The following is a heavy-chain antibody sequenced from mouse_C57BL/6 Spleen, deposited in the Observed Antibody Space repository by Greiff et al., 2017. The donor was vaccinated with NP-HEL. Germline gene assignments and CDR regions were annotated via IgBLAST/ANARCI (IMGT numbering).Heavy chain of an antibody. CDR2: ISDGGSYT. CDR3: ARDLSAYDWFAY. J-gene: IGHJ3*01. Sequence: DVKLVESGGGLVKPGGSLKLSCAASGFTFSSYAMSWVRQTPEKRLEWVATISDGGSYTYYPDNVKGRFTISRDNAKNNLYLQMSHLKSEDTAMYYCARDLSAYDWFAYWGQGTLVTVSA. D-gene: IGHD2-3*01. V-gene: IGHV5-4*01. CDR1: GFTFSSYA.